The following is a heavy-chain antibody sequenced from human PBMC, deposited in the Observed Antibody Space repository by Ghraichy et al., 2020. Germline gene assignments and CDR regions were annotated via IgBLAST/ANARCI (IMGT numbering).Heavy chain of an antibody. CDR2: INTDGTTT. CDR1: GFTFSNYW. CDR3: ARAADYDCSLS. V-gene: IGHV3-74*01. Sequence: GGSLRLSCAASGFTFSNYWMHWVRQAPGKGLVWVSRINTDGTTTSYVDSVEGRFTMTRDTAKNTLFLHMNTLRVEDTAVYYCARAADYDCSLSWGRGTLGTVSS. D-gene: IGHD3-22*01. J-gene: IGHJ1*01.